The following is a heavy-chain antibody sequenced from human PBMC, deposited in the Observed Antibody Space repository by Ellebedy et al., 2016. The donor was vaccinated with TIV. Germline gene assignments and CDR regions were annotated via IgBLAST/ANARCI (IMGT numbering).Heavy chain of an antibody. Sequence: PGGSLRLSCAASGFSFRSYWMSWVRQAPGKGLEWVANIYQDGSEKYYVDSVEGRFTISRDNAKNELYLHMKSLKVEETAVYYCARRGSYGDYAVHVNTWFDSWGQGTPVTVSP. D-gene: IGHD4-17*01. CDR2: IYQDGSEK. V-gene: IGHV3-7*01. CDR3: ARRGSYGDYAVHVNTWFDS. J-gene: IGHJ5*01. CDR1: GFSFRSYW.